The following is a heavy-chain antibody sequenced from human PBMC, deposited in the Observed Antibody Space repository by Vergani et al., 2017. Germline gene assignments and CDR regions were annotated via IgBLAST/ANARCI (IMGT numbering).Heavy chain of an antibody. Sequence: QVQLQESGPGLVKPSETLSLTCTVSGGSISSYYWSWIRQPPGKGLEWIGYIYYSGSTNYNPSLKSRVTISVDTSKNQFPLKLSSVTAADTAVYYCARSLDTAMVTPSNWFDPWGQGTLVTVSS. V-gene: IGHV4-59*08. J-gene: IGHJ5*02. CDR2: IYYSGST. CDR1: GGSISSYY. D-gene: IGHD5-18*01. CDR3: ARSLDTAMVTPSNWFDP.